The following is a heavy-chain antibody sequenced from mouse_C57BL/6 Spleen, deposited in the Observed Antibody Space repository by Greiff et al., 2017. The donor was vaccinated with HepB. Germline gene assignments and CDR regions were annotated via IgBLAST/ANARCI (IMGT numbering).Heavy chain of an antibody. Sequence: EVQRVESGGGLVKPGGSLKLSCAASGFTFSSYAMSWVRQTPEKRLEWVATISDGGSYTYYPDNVKGRFTISRDNAKNNLYLQMSHLKSEDTAMYYCARDQDYGSTLPWFAYWGQGTLVTVSA. J-gene: IGHJ3*01. CDR2: ISDGGSYT. D-gene: IGHD1-1*01. CDR3: ARDQDYGSTLPWFAY. CDR1: GFTFSSYA. V-gene: IGHV5-4*01.